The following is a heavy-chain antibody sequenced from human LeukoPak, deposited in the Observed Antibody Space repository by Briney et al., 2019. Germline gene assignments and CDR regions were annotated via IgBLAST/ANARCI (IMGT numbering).Heavy chain of an antibody. D-gene: IGHD3-3*01. V-gene: IGHV3-23*01. CDR2: IGNTDT. J-gene: IGHJ4*02. Sequence: GGFLTLSCAASGFTFGMSGMTWVRQAPGKGLEWVSTIGNTDTYYSDSVRGRFIVSRDNSKNTLYLQVSRLRAEDTAIYYCAKDLSFGLNGIYYFDYWGQGTLVTVSS. CDR1: GFTFGMSG. CDR3: AKDLSFGLNGIYYFDY.